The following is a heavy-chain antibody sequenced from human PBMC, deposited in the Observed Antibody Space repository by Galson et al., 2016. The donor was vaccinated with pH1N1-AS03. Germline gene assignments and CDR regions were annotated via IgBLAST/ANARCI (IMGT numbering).Heavy chain of an antibody. CDR3: AKEGPVGASPNWYLDL. CDR2: IRYDGSHK. V-gene: IGHV3-30*02. J-gene: IGHJ2*01. CDR1: GFTFSSYG. Sequence: SLRLSCAASGFTFSSYGMHWVRQAPGKGLEWVAVIRYDGSHKYYADSVKGRFTISRDNSDNTVFLQVNNLKPDGAAVYYCAKEGPVGASPNWYLDLWGRGTLVSVSP. D-gene: IGHD1-26*01.